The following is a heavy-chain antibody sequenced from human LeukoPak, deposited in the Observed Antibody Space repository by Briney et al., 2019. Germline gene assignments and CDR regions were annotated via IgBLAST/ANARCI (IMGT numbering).Heavy chain of an antibody. J-gene: IGHJ6*02. V-gene: IGHV4-59*08. D-gene: IGHD1/OR15-1a*01. CDR3: ARQNTKAYGMDV. Sequence: PSETLSLTCTVSGGSISSYCWSWIRQPPGKGLEWIGYICYGGSTDYNPSLKSRVTISVDTSKNQFSLKLSSVTAADTAVYYCARQNTKAYGMDVWGQGTTVAVSS. CDR1: GGSISSYC. CDR2: ICYGGST.